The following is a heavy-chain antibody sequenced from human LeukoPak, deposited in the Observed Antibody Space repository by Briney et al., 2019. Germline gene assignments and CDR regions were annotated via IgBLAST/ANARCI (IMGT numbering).Heavy chain of an antibody. CDR1: GGSFSGYQ. CDR3: ARGGNIWSGLSGRNWFDP. CDR2: VNHSGST. J-gene: IGHJ5*02. V-gene: IGHV4-34*01. Sequence: RTSETLSLTCAVYGGSFSGYQWSWIRQPPGKGLEWIGEVNHSGSTNYIPSLKSRVSIPVDTSKNQFSLKLSSVTAADTAVYYCARGGNIWSGLSGRNWFDPWGQGTLVTVSS. D-gene: IGHD3-3*01.